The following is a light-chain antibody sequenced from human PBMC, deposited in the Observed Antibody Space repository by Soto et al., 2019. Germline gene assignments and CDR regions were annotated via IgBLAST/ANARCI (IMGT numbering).Light chain of an antibody. CDR2: HTS. V-gene: IGKV3-11*01. CDR3: QQRNVRPPIT. J-gene: IGKJ5*01. CDR1: QYINTR. Sequence: EIVLTQSPATLSSFPGDRVTLSCRASQYINTRLAWYQHRPGQAPRLLIYHTSIRADGIPARFIASSSGAELTLTISSLESEDFAVYYCQQRNVRPPITFGQGTRLEIK.